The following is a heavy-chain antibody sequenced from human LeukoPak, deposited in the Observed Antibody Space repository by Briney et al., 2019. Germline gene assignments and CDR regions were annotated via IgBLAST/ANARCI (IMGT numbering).Heavy chain of an antibody. V-gene: IGHV1-2*02. D-gene: IGHD2-2*01. CDR3: ARRGSVAVPAAKRPFDY. J-gene: IGHJ4*02. CDR1: GYTFTGYY. Sequence: ASVKVSCKASGYTFTGYYMHWVRQAPGQGLEWMGWINPNSGGTNYAQKFQGRVTMTRDTSISTAYMELSRLRSDDTAVYYCARRGSVAVPAAKRPFDYWGQGNPGHRLL. CDR2: INPNSGGT.